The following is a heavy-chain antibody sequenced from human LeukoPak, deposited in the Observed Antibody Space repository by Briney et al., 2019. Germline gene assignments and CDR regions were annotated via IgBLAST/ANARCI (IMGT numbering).Heavy chain of an antibody. CDR3: AKGSYYDSSGSFYFDY. V-gene: IGHV3-23*01. J-gene: IGHJ4*02. CDR1: GFTFSSYA. D-gene: IGHD3-22*01. CDR2: ISGSGGST. Sequence: GGSLRLSCAASGFTFSSYAMSWVRQAPGKGLEWVSAISGSGGSTFYADSVKGRFTISRDNSKNTLYLQMNSLRAEDTAVYYCAKGSYYDSSGSFYFDYWGQGTLVTVSS.